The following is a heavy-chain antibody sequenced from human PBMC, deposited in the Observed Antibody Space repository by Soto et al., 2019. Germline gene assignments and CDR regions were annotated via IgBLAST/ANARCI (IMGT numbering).Heavy chain of an antibody. CDR3: AKDISGRGSYYYYYGMDV. J-gene: IGHJ6*01. Sequence: EVQLVESGGGLVQPGRSLRISCAASGFTFDDYAMHWVRQAPGKGLEWVSGISWNSANMNYADSVKARFTISRDNAKNSLSLQMNSLREEDTALYYCAKDISGRGSYYYYYGMDVW. CDR1: GFTFDDYA. CDR2: ISWNSANM. D-gene: IGHD3-16*01. V-gene: IGHV3-9*01.